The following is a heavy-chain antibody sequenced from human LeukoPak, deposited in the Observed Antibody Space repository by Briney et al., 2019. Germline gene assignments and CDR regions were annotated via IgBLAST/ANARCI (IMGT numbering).Heavy chain of an antibody. J-gene: IGHJ4*02. Sequence: GGSLRLSXAASGFTFSSYGMSWVRQAPGKGLEWGSSISGSGDSTYYADSVKGRFTISRDNSKNTLYLQMNSLRAEDTAVYYCAKDRGGSSWSQVFDYWGQGNLVTVSS. CDR2: ISGSGDST. CDR1: GFTFSSYG. CDR3: AKDRGGSSWSQVFDY. V-gene: IGHV3-23*01. D-gene: IGHD6-13*01.